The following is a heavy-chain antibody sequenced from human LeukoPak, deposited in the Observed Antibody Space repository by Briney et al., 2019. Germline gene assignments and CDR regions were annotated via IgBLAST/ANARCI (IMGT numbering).Heavy chain of an antibody. J-gene: IGHJ6*03. CDR3: ARVEQIAVAGTYYYYYMDV. D-gene: IGHD6-19*01. V-gene: IGHV1-46*01. CDR1: GYTFSSYY. CDR2: INPSGGST. Sequence: GASVKVSCKASGYTFSSYYMHWVRQAPGEGLEWMGIINPSGGSTSYAQKFQGRVTMTRDMSTSTVHMELRSLRSDDTAVYYCARVEQIAVAGTYYYYYMDVWGKGTTVTISS.